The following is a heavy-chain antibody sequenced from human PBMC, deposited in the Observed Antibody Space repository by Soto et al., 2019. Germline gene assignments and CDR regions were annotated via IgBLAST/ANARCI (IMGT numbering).Heavy chain of an antibody. V-gene: IGHV3-23*01. J-gene: IGHJ4*02. D-gene: IGHD3-10*01. CDR3: AKKVNSGPGSQYFDY. CDR2: FRTGGDDGTT. Sequence: PGGSLRLSCAASGFTFSSYSMSWVRQAPGKGLEWVSGFRTGGDDGTTYYADSVKGRFTISRDNSKNTPFLQMNSLRVEDTAIYYCAKKVNSGPGSQYFDYWGQGTLVTVSS. CDR1: GFTFSSYS.